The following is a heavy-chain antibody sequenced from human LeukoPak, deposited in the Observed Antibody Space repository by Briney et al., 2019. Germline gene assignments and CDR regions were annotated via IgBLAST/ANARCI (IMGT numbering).Heavy chain of an antibody. CDR2: IYTSGST. V-gene: IGHV4-4*07. D-gene: IGHD5-24*01. Sequence: SETLSLTCTVSGGSISNYHWSWIRQPAGKGLEWIGRIYTSGSTNYNPSLKSRISMSVDTSKNQFSLKLSSVTAADTAVYYCARNGYNYRDFDYWGQGILVTVSS. CDR3: ARNGYNYRDFDY. J-gene: IGHJ4*02. CDR1: GGSISNYH.